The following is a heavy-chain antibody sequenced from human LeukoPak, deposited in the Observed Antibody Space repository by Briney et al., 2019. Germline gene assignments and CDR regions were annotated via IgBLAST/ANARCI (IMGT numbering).Heavy chain of an antibody. CDR1: GYTFTNYG. V-gene: IGHV1-18*01. CDR2: ISAYSANT. J-gene: IGHJ4*02. Sequence: ASVKVSCKASGYTFTNYGISWVRQAPGQGLEWMGWISAYSANTNYAQKLQGRVTMTTDTSTSTAYMELRSLRSDDTAVYYCARGSTARYYYDSSGYYRGAFDYWGQGTLVTVSS. CDR3: ARGSTARYYYDSSGYYRGAFDY. D-gene: IGHD3-22*01.